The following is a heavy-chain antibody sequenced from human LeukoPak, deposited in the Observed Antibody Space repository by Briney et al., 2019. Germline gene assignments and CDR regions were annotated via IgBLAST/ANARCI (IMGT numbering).Heavy chain of an antibody. D-gene: IGHD3-22*01. Sequence: GESLKISCKGSGYSFTSYWIGWVRQMPGKGLEWMGIIYPGDSDTRYSPSFQGQVTISADKSISTAYLQWSSLKASDTAMYYCARADDGSSGYYYATPFDYWGQGTLVTVSS. CDR2: IYPGDSDT. V-gene: IGHV5-51*01. J-gene: IGHJ4*02. CDR1: GYSFTSYW. CDR3: ARADDGSSGYYYATPFDY.